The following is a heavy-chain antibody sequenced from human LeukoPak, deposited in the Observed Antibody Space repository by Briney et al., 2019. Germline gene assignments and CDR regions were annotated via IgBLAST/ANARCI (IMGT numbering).Heavy chain of an antibody. D-gene: IGHD5-12*01. CDR3: ARGYSGYDYVFSY. J-gene: IGHJ4*02. Sequence: APVKVSCKASGYTFTGYYMHWVRQAPGQGLEWMRWINPNSGGTNYAQKFQGRVTMTRDTSISTAYMELSRLRSDDTAVYYCARGYSGYDYVFSYWGQGTLVTVSS. V-gene: IGHV1-2*02. CDR1: GYTFTGYY. CDR2: INPNSGGT.